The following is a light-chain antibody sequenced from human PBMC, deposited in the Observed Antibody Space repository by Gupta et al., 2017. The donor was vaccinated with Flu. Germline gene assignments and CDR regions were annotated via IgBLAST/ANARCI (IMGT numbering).Light chain of an antibody. CDR3: MQGTHWPT. Sequence: DVAMTQSPLSLPVTLGQPASIPCRSSQSLVHRNGNTYLTWFQQRPGQSPRRLIYRVSNRDSGVPDRFSGSGSGTDFTLKISRVEAEDVGIYYCMQGTHWPTFGQGTKVEIK. CDR1: QSLVHRNGNTY. V-gene: IGKV2-30*02. CDR2: RVS. J-gene: IGKJ1*01.